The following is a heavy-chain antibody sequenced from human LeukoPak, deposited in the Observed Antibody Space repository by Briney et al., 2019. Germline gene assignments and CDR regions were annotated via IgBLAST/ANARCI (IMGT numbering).Heavy chain of an antibody. CDR3: ARGSYCSGGSCPNGDY. J-gene: IGHJ4*02. CDR1: GFTFSSYG. V-gene: IGHV3-30*02. CDR2: IRYDGSNK. D-gene: IGHD2-15*01. Sequence: GGSLRLSCAASGFTFSSYGMHWVRQAPGKGLEWVAFIRYDGSNKYYADSVKGRFTISRDNAKNSLYLQMNSLRAEDTAVYYCARGSYCSGGSCPNGDYWGQGTLVTVSS.